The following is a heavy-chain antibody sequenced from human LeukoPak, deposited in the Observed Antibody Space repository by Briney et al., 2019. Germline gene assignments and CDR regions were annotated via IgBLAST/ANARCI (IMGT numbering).Heavy chain of an antibody. CDR2: INPSGGST. D-gene: IGHD3-10*01. J-gene: IGHJ6*02. V-gene: IGHV1-46*01. CDR3: ARGLGITMVRGVMSGYGMDV. CDR1: GYTFTSYY. Sequence: ASVKVSCKASGYTFTSYYMHWVRQAPGQGLEWMGIINPSGGSTSYAQKFQGRVTMIRDTSTSTVYMELSSLRSEDTAVYYCARGLGITMVRGVMSGYGMDVWGQGTTVTVSS.